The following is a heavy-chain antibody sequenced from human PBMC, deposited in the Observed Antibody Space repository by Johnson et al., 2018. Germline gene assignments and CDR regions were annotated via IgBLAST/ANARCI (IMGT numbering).Heavy chain of an antibody. Sequence: VQLGQAGGGLVQPGGSLRLSCAASGFTFSRHSMNWVRQAPGKGLEWVSYISSSTNIIYYADSVKGRFTISRDNAKNSLYMKMNSLRAEDTAVYYCTKGPGGVYNYFGMDVWGQGTTVTVSS. CDR2: ISSSTNII. CDR1: GFTFSRHS. CDR3: TKGPGGVYNYFGMDV. V-gene: IGHV3-48*01. D-gene: IGHD1-26*01. J-gene: IGHJ6*02.